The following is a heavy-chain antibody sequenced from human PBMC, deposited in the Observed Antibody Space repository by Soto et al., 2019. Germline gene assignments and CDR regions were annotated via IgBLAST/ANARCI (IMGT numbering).Heavy chain of an antibody. Sequence: PSETLSLTCSVSGDSISTVDYFWAWIRQPPGQALEYIGYIYKSATTYYNPAFESRVAISLDTSKSQFSLNVTSVTAADTAVYFCARGRYCLTGRCFPNWFDSRGQGTLVTVSP. CDR2: IYKSATT. D-gene: IGHD2-15*01. V-gene: IGHV4-30-4*08. J-gene: IGHJ5*01. CDR3: ARGRYCLTGRCFPNWFDS. CDR1: GDSISTVDYF.